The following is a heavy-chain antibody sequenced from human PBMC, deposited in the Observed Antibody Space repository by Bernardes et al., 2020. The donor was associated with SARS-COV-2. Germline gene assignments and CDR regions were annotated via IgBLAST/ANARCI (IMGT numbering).Heavy chain of an antibody. J-gene: IGHJ4*02. Sequence: GGSLRLSCAVSGFTFSSYSMNWVRQAPGKGLEWVSYISSRSSTIYYADSVKGRFTISRDNSKNTLYLQMNSLRAEDTAVYYCTRDLRRYFDYWGQGSLVTVSS. CDR3: TRDLRRYFDY. V-gene: IGHV3-48*01. CDR1: GFTFSSYS. CDR2: ISSRSSTI.